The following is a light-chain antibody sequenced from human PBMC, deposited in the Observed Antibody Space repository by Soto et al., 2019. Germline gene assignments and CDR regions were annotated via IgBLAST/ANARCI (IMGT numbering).Light chain of an antibody. Sequence: DIQMTQSPSTLSASVGDRVTITCRASQSISSWLAWYQQKPGKAPKLLIYKASRLHSGVSSRFSGSESGTEFTLTISSLQPDDFATYYCQQYNSFITFGQGTRLEIK. CDR1: QSISSW. J-gene: IGKJ5*01. V-gene: IGKV1-5*03. CDR2: KAS. CDR3: QQYNSFIT.